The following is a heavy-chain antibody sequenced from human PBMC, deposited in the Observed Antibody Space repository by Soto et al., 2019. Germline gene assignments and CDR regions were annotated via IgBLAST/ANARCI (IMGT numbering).Heavy chain of an antibody. CDR1: GGSISSGDYY. CDR3: ARGDYVAYFDY. V-gene: IGHV4-30-4*01. CDR2: IYYSGST. D-gene: IGHD4-17*01. J-gene: IGHJ4*02. Sequence: SSETLSLTCTVSGGSISSGDYYWSWIRQPPGKGLEWIGYIYYSGSTYYNPSLKSRVTISVDTSKNQFSLKLSSVTAADTAVYYCARGDYVAYFDYWGQGTLVTVSS.